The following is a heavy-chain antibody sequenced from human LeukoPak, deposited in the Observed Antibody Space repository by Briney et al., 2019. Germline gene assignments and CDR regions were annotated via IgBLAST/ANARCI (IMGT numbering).Heavy chain of an antibody. J-gene: IGHJ4*02. V-gene: IGHV3-23*01. CDR2: IRGNGATT. CDR1: GITFSSHA. D-gene: IGHD6-19*01. Sequence: GGSLRLSCAASGITFSSHAMTWVRQAPGKGLEWVAAIRGNGATTGYADSVKGRFTISRDNSKSTLYLQMNSLRAEDTAVYYCAKAYHDSGCLIDYWGQGTLVTVSS. CDR3: AKAYHDSGCLIDY.